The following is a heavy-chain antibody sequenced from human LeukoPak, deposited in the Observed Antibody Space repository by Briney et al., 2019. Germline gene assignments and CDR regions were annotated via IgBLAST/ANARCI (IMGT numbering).Heavy chain of an antibody. J-gene: IGHJ3*02. CDR1: GFTFGNYW. CDR2: INEDGSKK. CDR3: ARDDPPNYDILTGYYDALDI. V-gene: IGHV3-7*01. Sequence: GGSLRLSCTASGFTFGNYWMTWVRQAPGKGLEWVANINEDGSKKYYVDSVKGRFTISRDNAKNSQYLQMNNLRAEDTAVYYCARDDPPNYDILTGYYDALDIWGQGTMVTVSS. D-gene: IGHD3-9*01.